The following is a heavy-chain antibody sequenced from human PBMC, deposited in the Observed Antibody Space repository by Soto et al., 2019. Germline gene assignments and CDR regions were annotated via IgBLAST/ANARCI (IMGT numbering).Heavy chain of an antibody. Sequence: EVQLLESGGGLVQPGGSLRLSCAASGFTFSSYAMSWVRQAPGKGLEWVSAISGSGGSTYYADSVKGRFTISRDNSKNTLYLQMNSLRAEDTVVYYCAKTVMVTTRYFDLWGRGTLVTVSS. CDR3: AKTVMVTTRYFDL. CDR2: ISGSGGST. V-gene: IGHV3-23*01. D-gene: IGHD4-17*01. CDR1: GFTFSSYA. J-gene: IGHJ2*01.